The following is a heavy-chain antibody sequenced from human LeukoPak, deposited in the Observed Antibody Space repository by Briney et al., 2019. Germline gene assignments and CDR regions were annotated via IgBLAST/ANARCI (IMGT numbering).Heavy chain of an antibody. Sequence: ASVKVSCKVSGYTLTELSMHWVRQAPGKGLEWMGGFDPEDGETIYAQKFQGRVTMTEDTSTDTAYMELSSLRSEDTAVYYCATVYYGSGSYVSWFDPWGQGTLVTVS. J-gene: IGHJ5*02. CDR2: FDPEDGET. D-gene: IGHD3-10*01. V-gene: IGHV1-24*01. CDR3: ATVYYGSGSYVSWFDP. CDR1: GYTLTELS.